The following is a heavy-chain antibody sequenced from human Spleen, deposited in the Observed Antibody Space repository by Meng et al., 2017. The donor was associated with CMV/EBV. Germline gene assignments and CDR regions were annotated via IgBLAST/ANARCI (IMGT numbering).Heavy chain of an antibody. CDR1: GDTFSSHY. J-gene: IGHJ4*02. D-gene: IGHD5-12*01. CDR3: VREGSGYKYFDY. V-gene: IGHV1-46*01. CDR2: INPFDSST. Sequence: QVQLVQSGAEVKQPGASIKLSCKASGDTFSSHYIHWVRQAPGQGLEWMGLINPFDSSTDYGRRFRGRVTVTRDTSTSTVYMELSSLRSEDTAIFYCVREGSGYKYFDYWGQGTLVTVSS.